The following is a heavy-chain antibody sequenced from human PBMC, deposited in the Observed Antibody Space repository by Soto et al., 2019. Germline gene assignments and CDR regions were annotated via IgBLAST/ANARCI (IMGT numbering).Heavy chain of an antibody. D-gene: IGHD3-22*01. CDR2: IDPSDSYT. J-gene: IGHJ4*02. CDR3: ARQGYYYDSSGYVPFDY. V-gene: IGHV5-10-1*01. CDR1: VYSFTSYW. Sequence: GESLKISCKGSVYSFTSYWISWVRQMPGKGLEWMGRIDPSDSYTNYSPSFQGHVTISADKSISTAYLQWSSLKASDTAMYYCARQGYYYDSSGYVPFDYWGQGTLVTVSS.